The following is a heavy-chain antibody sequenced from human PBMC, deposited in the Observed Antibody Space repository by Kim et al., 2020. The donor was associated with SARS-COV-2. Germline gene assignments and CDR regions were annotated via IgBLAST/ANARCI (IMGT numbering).Heavy chain of an antibody. D-gene: IGHD3-10*01. CDR3: ARLRLRGVYFDY. V-gene: IGHV4-59*08. J-gene: IGHJ4*02. Sequence: NYNPALKSRVTISVDTSKNQCSLKLSSVTAADTAVYYCARLRLRGVYFDYWGQGTLVTVSS.